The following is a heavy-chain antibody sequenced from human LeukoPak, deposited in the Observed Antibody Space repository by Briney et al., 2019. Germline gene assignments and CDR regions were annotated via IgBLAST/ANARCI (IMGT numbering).Heavy chain of an antibody. D-gene: IGHD3-22*01. CDR1: GYTFTGYY. CDR2: INPNSGGT. V-gene: IGHV1-2*02. CDR3: ARVPYYDSSGYCFDY. J-gene: IGHJ4*02. Sequence: ASVKVSCKASGYTFTGYYMHWVRQAPGQGLEWMGWINPNSGGTNYAQKFQGRVTMTRDTSISTAYMELSRLRSDDTAVYYCARVPYYDSSGYCFDYWGQGTLVTVSS.